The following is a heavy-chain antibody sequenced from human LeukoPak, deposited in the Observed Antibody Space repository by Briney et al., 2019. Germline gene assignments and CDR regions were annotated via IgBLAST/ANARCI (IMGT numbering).Heavy chain of an antibody. D-gene: IGHD1-26*01. CDR3: ARDGAGVGYWYFDL. Sequence: ASVKVSCKASGYTFTGYYMHWVRQAPGQGLEWMGWINPNSGGTNYAQKFQGRVTMTRDTSISTAYMELSRLRSDDTAVYYCARDGAGVGYWYFDLWGRGTLVTVSS. V-gene: IGHV1-2*02. CDR2: INPNSGGT. J-gene: IGHJ2*01. CDR1: GYTFTGYY.